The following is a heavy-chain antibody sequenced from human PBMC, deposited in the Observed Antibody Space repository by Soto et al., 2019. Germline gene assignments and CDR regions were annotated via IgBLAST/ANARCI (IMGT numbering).Heavy chain of an antibody. CDR1: GGSISNYY. CDR2: MYYNGNI. D-gene: IGHD3-16*01. V-gene: IGHV4-59*01. J-gene: IGHJ5*02. CDR3: ASGGNWFDP. Sequence: LSLTCNVSGGSISNYYWTWVRQSPEKGLDWIGYMYYNGNINYNPSLKSRVTISIDTSKNQFSLTLKSVTAADTAVYYCASGGNWFDPWGQGVLVTVSS.